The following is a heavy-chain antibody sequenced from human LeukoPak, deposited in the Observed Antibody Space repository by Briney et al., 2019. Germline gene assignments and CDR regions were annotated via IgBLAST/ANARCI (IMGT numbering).Heavy chain of an antibody. V-gene: IGHV3-9*01. CDR2: ISWNSGSI. CDR1: GFTFDDYA. J-gene: IGHJ4*02. Sequence: GRSLRLSCAASGFTFDDYAMHWVRQAPGKGLEWVSGISWNSGSIGYADSVKGRFTISRDNAKNSLYLQMNSLRAEDTALYYCAKDSSSSWRDFDYWGQGTLVNVSS. CDR3: AKDSSSSWRDFDY. D-gene: IGHD6-13*01.